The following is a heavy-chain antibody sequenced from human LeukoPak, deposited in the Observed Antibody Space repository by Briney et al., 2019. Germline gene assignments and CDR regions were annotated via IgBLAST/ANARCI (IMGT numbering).Heavy chain of an antibody. CDR2: ICQSGST. CDR1: GYSISSIHC. D-gene: IGHD3-10*01. CDR3: ARERAMVRGIYYFDY. Sequence: SETLSLTCTVSGYSISSIHCWGWIRRPPGKGLEWIGSICQSGSTYYNPSLKSRVTISVDTSKNQFSLKLSSVTAADTAVYYCARERAMVRGIYYFDYWGQGTLVTVSS. V-gene: IGHV4-38-2*02. J-gene: IGHJ4*02.